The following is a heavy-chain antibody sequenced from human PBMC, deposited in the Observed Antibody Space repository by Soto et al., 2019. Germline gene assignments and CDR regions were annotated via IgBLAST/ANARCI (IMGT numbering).Heavy chain of an antibody. CDR3: AKDPHFPVTTFDY. V-gene: IGHV3-23*01. CDR2: ISGSGGST. CDR1: GFTFSSYA. Sequence: GGSLRLSSAASGFTFSSYAMSWVRQAAGKGLEWVSAISGSGGSTYYADSVKGRFTISRDNSKNTLYLQMNSLRAEDTAVYYCAKDPHFPVTTFDYWGQGTLVTSPQ. J-gene: IGHJ4*02.